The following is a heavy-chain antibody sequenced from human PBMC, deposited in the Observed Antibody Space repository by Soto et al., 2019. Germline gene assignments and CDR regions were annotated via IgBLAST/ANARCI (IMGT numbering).Heavy chain of an antibody. CDR3: AKAYGDYAYAFDI. J-gene: IGHJ3*02. D-gene: IGHD4-17*01. CDR2: ISGSGGST. Sequence: GGSLRLACAASGFTFSTYAMSWVRQAPGKGLEWVSAISGSGGSTYYADSVKGRFTISRDNSKNTLYLQMNSLRAEDTAVYYCAKAYGDYAYAFDIWGQGTMVTVSS. V-gene: IGHV3-23*01. CDR1: GFTFSTYA.